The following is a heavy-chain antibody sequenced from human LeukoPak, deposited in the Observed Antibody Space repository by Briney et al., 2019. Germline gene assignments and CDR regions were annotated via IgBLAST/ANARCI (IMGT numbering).Heavy chain of an antibody. V-gene: IGHV4-34*01. Sequence: SETLSLTCTVSGGSISSYYWSWIRQPPGKGLEWIGEINHSGSTNYNPSIKSRVTISVDTSKNQFSLKLSSVTAADTAVYYCARGRITMVRGTRYNWFDPWGQGTLVTVSS. CDR2: INHSGST. J-gene: IGHJ5*02. CDR1: GGSISSYY. D-gene: IGHD3-10*01. CDR3: ARGRITMVRGTRYNWFDP.